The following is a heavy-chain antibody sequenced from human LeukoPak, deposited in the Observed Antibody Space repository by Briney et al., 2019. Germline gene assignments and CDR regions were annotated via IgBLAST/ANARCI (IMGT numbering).Heavy chain of an antibody. CDR1: GFTFSTYW. D-gene: IGHD2-2*01. V-gene: IGHV3-7*04. J-gene: IGHJ4*02. Sequence: PEGSLRLSCAASGFTFSTYWMSWVRQAPGKGLEWVANIKQDGSDKYYVDSVKGRFTISRDNAKNSLYLQMNSLRAEDTAVYYCARGVVPAANVAFWGQGTLVTVSS. CDR2: IKQDGSDK. CDR3: ARGVVPAANVAF.